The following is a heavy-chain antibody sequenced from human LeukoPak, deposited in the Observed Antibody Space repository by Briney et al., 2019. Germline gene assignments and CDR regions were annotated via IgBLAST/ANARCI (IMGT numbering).Heavy chain of an antibody. V-gene: IGHV3-48*02. CDR1: GFTFSSYS. J-gene: IGHJ4*02. CDR2: ISSSSSTI. D-gene: IGHD3-9*01. CDR3: ARVELRYFDWSPPDY. Sequence: PRGSLRLSCAASGFTFSSYSMNWVRQAPGKGLEWVSYISSSSSTIYYADSVKGRFTISRDNAKNSLYLQMNSLRDEDTAVYYCARVELRYFDWSPPDYWGQGTLVTVSS.